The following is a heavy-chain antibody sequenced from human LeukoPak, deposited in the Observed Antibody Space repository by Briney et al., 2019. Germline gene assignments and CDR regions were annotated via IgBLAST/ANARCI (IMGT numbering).Heavy chain of an antibody. D-gene: IGHD3-3*01. CDR1: GFTFSSYI. CDR2: ISSSSSYI. CDR3: ARDRGSTVYYDFWSGYYPDYYYGMDV. J-gene: IGHJ6*02. Sequence: GGSLRLSCAASGFTFSSYIMNWVRQAPGKGLEWVSSISSSSSYIYYADSVKGRFTISRDNAKNSLYLQMNSLRAEDTAVYYCARDRGSTVYYDFWSGYYPDYYYGMDVWGQGTTVTVSS. V-gene: IGHV3-21*01.